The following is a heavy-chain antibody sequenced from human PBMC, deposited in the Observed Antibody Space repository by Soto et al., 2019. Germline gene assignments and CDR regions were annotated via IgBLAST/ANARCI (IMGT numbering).Heavy chain of an antibody. CDR3: AHKGVGYAGAYYFGY. V-gene: IGHV2-5*02. CDR2: TYWVDLK. CDR1: GFSLSTSGVG. J-gene: IGHJ4*02. D-gene: IGHD2-2*01. Sequence: QITLKESGPTLVQPTQTLTLTCTFSGFSLSTSGVGVAWIRQPPGKALEWLALTYWVDLKRYSPSLMRRLTIHKDTSKNQVVLTMANMDPVDAGTYYCAHKGVGYAGAYYFGYWGQGTLVTVSS.